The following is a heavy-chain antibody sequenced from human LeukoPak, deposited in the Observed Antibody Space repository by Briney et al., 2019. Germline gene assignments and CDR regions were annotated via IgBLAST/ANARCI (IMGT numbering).Heavy chain of an antibody. Sequence: GGSLRLSCAASGFTFSGSAMHWVRQASGKGLEWVGRIRSKANSYATAYAASVKGRFTISRDDSKNTAYLQMNSLKTEDTAVYYCTRHYLGYSSGWWREYYYMDVWGKGTTVTVSS. CDR1: GFTFSGSA. CDR2: IRSKANSYAT. J-gene: IGHJ6*03. CDR3: TRHYLGYSSGWWREYYYMDV. V-gene: IGHV3-73*01. D-gene: IGHD6-19*01.